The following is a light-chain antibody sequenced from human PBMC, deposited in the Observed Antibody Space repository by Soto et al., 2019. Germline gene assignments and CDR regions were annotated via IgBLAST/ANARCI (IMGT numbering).Light chain of an antibody. J-gene: IGKJ4*01. CDR1: QSVSSSY. CDR3: QQYGSSPLT. Sequence: EIVLPQSPGTLSLSPGESAPLSGRASQSVSSSYLAWYQQKPGQAPRLLIYGASSRATGIPDRFSGSGSGTDFTLTISRLEPEEFAVYYCQQYGSSPLTVGGGTKVDIK. V-gene: IGKV3-20*01. CDR2: GAS.